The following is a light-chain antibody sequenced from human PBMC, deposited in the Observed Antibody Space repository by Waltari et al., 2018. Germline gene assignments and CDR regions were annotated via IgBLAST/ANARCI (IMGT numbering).Light chain of an antibody. CDR2: GAS. J-gene: IGKJ2*01. CDR3: QHYGSSSYT. V-gene: IGKV3-20*01. CDR1: QSSSISY. Sequence: EIVLTQSPRTLSSSQGERATLSCRASQSSSISYLAWYQQTPGQAPRLLIYGASRRATGIPDRFSGSGSATDFTLTISRLEPEDFAVYYSQHYGSSSYTVGQGTKLEI.